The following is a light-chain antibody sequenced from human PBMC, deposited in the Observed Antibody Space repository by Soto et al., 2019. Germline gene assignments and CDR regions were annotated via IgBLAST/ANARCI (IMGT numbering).Light chain of an antibody. CDR2: AAS. V-gene: IGKV1-8*01. CDR3: QQYYSYPIT. CDR1: QGISSY. Sequence: AIRMTQSPSSLSASTGDRVTITCRASQGISSYLAWYQQKPGKAPKLLIYAASTLQSGVPSRFSGGGSGTDFTLTISCLQSEDFATYYCQQYYSYPITFGQGTRLEIK. J-gene: IGKJ5*01.